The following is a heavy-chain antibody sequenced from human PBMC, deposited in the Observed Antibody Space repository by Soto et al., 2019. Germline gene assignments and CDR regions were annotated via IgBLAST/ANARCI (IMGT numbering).Heavy chain of an antibody. Sequence: SETLSLTCNVSGGSVANYYWTWIRQSPEKGLEWIAYMYYNGNINYNPSLKGRVTISIDTSKNQFSLTLKSVTAADTAVYYCASGGNWFDPWGQGRLVTVSS. V-gene: IGHV4-59*02. CDR2: MYYNGNI. D-gene: IGHD3-16*01. CDR1: GGSVANYY. J-gene: IGHJ5*02. CDR3: ASGGNWFDP.